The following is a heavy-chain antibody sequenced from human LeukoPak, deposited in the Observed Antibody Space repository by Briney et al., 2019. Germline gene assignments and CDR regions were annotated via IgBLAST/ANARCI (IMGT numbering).Heavy chain of an antibody. CDR3: ARVRGPTLKTCYMDV. V-gene: IGHV3-48*04. D-gene: IGHD3-10*01. CDR1: GFTFTEYS. CDR2: ISNISDRSSTI. Sequence: GGSLRLSCAASGFTFTEYSIIWVRQAPGKGLEWVSFISNISDRSSTIHYADSVKGRFTISRDNAERSVYLQMNSLRADDTAVYYCARVRGPTLKTCYMDVWGTGTTVTVSS. J-gene: IGHJ6*03.